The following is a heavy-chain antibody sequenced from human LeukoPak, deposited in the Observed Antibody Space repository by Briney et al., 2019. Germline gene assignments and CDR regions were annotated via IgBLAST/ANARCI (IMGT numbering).Heavy chain of an antibody. CDR2: IYYSGST. D-gene: IGHD1-26*01. V-gene: IGHV4-30-4*08. CDR1: GGSISSGDYY. J-gene: IGHJ6*03. Sequence: SQTLSLTCTVSGGSISSGDYYWSWIRQPPGKGLEWIGYIYYSGSTYYNPSPKSRVTISVDTSKNQFSLKLSSVTAADTAVYYCARALGGREPYYYYYMDVWGKGTTVIVSS. CDR3: ARALGGREPYYYYYMDV.